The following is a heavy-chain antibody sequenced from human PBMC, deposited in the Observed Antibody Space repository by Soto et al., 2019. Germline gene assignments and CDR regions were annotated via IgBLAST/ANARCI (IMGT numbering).Heavy chain of an antibody. CDR2: INAGNGNT. CDR3: ARGRVRGVNGFNWFDP. J-gene: IGHJ5*02. D-gene: IGHD3-10*01. CDR1: GCTFTSYA. Sequence: ASVKVSCKASGCTFTSYAMHWVRQAPGQRLEWMGWINAGNGNTKYSQKFQGRVTITRDTSASTAYMELSSLRSEDTAVYYCARGRVRGVNGFNWFDPWGQGTLVTVSS. V-gene: IGHV1-3*01.